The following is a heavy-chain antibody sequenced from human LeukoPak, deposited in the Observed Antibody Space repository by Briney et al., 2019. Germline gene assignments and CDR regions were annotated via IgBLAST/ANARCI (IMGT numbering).Heavy chain of an antibody. CDR1: GFTVSSYY. CDR3: AREPGTDYRKYYFDY. Sequence: GGSLRLSCAASGFTVSSYYMSWVRQAPDMGLEWVSVLYNGGTTYYADSVKGRFTISRDNSKNTVYLQMDSLRAEDTAVYYCAREPGTDYRKYYFDYWGQGTLVTVSS. V-gene: IGHV3-53*01. CDR2: LYNGGTT. D-gene: IGHD3/OR15-3a*01. J-gene: IGHJ4*02.